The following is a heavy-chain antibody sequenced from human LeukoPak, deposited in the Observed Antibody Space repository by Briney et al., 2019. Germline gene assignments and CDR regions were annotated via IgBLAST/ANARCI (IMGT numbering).Heavy chain of an antibody. Sequence: PSETLSLTCTVSGDSISSSGYYWGWIRQPPGKGLEWIGSIYYTGSTYYNPSLKSRVTISVDTSKNQFSLKLSSVTAADTAVYYCARRPSRTYFDLNNWFDPWGQGTLVTVSS. CDR1: GDSISSSGYY. D-gene: IGHD3-9*01. J-gene: IGHJ5*02. V-gene: IGHV4-39*01. CDR3: ARRPSRTYFDLNNWFDP. CDR2: IYYTGST.